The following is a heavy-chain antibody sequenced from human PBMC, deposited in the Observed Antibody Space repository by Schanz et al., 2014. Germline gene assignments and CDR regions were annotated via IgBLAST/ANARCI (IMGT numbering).Heavy chain of an antibody. J-gene: IGHJ5*02. D-gene: IGHD3-10*01. V-gene: IGHV3-23*04. CDR3: ARPALWFGDNCFDP. CDR2: ISGGGGTT. CDR1: GFTFSSYA. Sequence: EVQLVESGGGLIQPGGSLRLSCAASGFTFSSYAMSWVRQAPGKGLEWVSAISGGGGTTYYADSVKGRFTISRDNAKNSLYLQMNSLRAEDTAVYHCARPALWFGDNCFDPWGQGTLVTVSS.